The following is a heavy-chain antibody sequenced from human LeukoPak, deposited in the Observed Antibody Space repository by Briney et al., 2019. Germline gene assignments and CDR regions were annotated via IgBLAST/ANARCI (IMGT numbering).Heavy chain of an antibody. V-gene: IGHV4-39*07. J-gene: IGHJ6*03. CDR2: IYYSGST. D-gene: IGHD3-22*01. CDR1: GGSISSSSYY. CDR3: ARSSEGRYYYDSSGFSYYYYYMDV. Sequence: SETLSLTCTVSGGSISSSSYYWGWIRQPPWKGLEWIGSIYYSGSTYYNPSLRSRVTISVDTSKNQFSLKLSSVTAADTAVYYCARSSEGRYYYDSSGFSYYYYYMDVWGKGTTVTISS.